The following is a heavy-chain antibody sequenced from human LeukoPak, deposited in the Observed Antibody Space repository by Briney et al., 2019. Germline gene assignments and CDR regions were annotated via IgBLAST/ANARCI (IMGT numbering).Heavy chain of an antibody. CDR1: GYSISSGFY. CDR3: ASRGYYDSGYAFDI. J-gene: IGHJ3*02. V-gene: IGHV4-38-2*02. CDR2: IFHSGST. D-gene: IGHD3-10*01. Sequence: SETLSLTCSVSGYSISSGFYWGWIRQPPGKGLEWIGSIFHSGSTYYNPSLKSRVTMSVDKSKNFFSLKLTSVTAADTAVYFCASRGYYDSGYAFDIWGQGTMVTVSS.